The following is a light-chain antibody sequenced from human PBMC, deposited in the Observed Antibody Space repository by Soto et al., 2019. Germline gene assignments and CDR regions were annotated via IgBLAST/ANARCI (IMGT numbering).Light chain of an antibody. Sequence: EIVLTQSPATLSVSPGERATFSCRASQDINTNIAWHQRKPGQAPRLLFYGASIRAAGIPARFSGGGSGTQFTLTISSLQAEDLAVYYCQQYSSRYTFGQGTKLEIK. CDR3: QQYSSRYT. CDR2: GAS. CDR1: QDINTN. J-gene: IGKJ2*01. V-gene: IGKV3-15*01.